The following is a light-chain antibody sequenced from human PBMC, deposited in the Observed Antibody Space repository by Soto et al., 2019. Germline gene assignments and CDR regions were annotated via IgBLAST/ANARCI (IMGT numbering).Light chain of an antibody. V-gene: IGKV1-39*01. CDR1: QSISRY. CDR2: ATS. CDR3: QQAYSS. Sequence: DIQMTQSPSSLSASVGDRVTITCRASQSISRYLNWYQQKPGTPPKLLISATSTLQSGVPSRFSGSGSGTDFTLTVSSLQREDFATYYCQQAYSSFGGGTKVEIK. J-gene: IGKJ4*01.